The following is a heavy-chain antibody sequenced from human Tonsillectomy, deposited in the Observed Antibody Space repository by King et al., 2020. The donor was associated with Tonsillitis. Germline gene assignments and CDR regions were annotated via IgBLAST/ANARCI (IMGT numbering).Heavy chain of an antibody. V-gene: IGHV4-34*01. CDR2: INHSGST. J-gene: IGHJ3*02. Sequence: VQLQQWGAGLLKPSETLSLTCAVYGGSFSGYYWSWIRQPPGKGLEWIGEINHSGSTNYNPSLKSRVTISVDTSKNQFSLKLSSVTAADTAVYYCAREPKRNSGYSYGFAFDIWGQGTMVTVSS. D-gene: IGHD5-18*01. CDR3: AREPKRNSGYSYGFAFDI. CDR1: GGSFSGYY.